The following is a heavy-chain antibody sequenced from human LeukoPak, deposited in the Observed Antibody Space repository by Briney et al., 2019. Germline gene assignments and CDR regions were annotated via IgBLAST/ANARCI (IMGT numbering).Heavy chain of an antibody. Sequence: PGGSLRLSCAASGFTFSSDWMHWVRQAPGKGLVWVSRINSDGSSTSYADSVKGRFTISRENAKNTVYLQMNSLRAEDTAVYYCARDFRVTTNYYYYYMDVWGKGTTVTVSS. J-gene: IGHJ6*03. CDR1: GFTFSSDW. D-gene: IGHD4-11*01. CDR3: ARDFRVTTNYYYYYMDV. V-gene: IGHV3-74*01. CDR2: INSDGSST.